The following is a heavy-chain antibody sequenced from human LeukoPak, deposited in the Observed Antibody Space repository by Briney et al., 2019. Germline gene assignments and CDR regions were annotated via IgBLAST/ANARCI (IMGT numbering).Heavy chain of an antibody. Sequence: GASVKVSCKASGYTFTSYGISWVRQAPGQGLEWMGWISAYNGNTSYAQKLQGRVTMTTDTSTSTAYMELRSLRSDDTAVYYCARDESEQWLVHSGYWGQGTLVTVSS. D-gene: IGHD6-19*01. CDR1: GYTFTSYG. CDR2: ISAYNGNT. J-gene: IGHJ4*02. V-gene: IGHV1-18*01. CDR3: ARDESEQWLVHSGY.